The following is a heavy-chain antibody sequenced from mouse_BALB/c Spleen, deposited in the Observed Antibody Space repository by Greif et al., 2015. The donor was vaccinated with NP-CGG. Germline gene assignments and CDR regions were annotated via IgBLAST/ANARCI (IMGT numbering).Heavy chain of an antibody. CDR1: GFSLTSYG. CDR3: TRNYVGCYCYAMDY. V-gene: IGHV2-2*02. D-gene: IGHD1-1*01. J-gene: IGHJ4*01. CDR2: IWSGGST. Sequence: QVQLQQPGPGLVQPSQSLSITCAVSGFSLTSYGVHWVRQSPGKGLEWLGVIWSGGSTAYNAAFISRLGISKDNSKSQVFFKMRSLQANDTAIYYCTRNYVGCYCYAMDYWVQGTSVTVSS.